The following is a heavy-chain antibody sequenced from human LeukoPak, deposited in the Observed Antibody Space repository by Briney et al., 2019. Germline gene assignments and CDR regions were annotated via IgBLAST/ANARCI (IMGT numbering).Heavy chain of an antibody. CDR1: GFTFDDYA. CDR3: AKAPYCGGDCYSGAFDI. D-gene: IGHD2-21*02. Sequence: GRSLRLSCAASGFTFDDYAMHWVRQAPGKGLEWVPGISWNSGSIGYADSVKGRFTISRDNAKNSLYLQMNSLRAEDTALYYCAKAPYCGGDCYSGAFDIWGQGTMVTVSS. CDR2: ISWNSGSI. V-gene: IGHV3-9*01. J-gene: IGHJ3*02.